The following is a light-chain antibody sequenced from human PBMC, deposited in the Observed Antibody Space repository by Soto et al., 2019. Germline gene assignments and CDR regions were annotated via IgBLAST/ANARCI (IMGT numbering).Light chain of an antibody. CDR1: QTISSW. V-gene: IGKV1-5*03. J-gene: IGKJ3*01. CDR2: KAS. CDR3: QQYNNWPPE. Sequence: IQLTQSPSSLSASVGDRVTITCRASQTISSWLAWYQQKPGKAPKLLIYKASTLKSGVPSRFSGSGSGTEFTLTISGLQSEDFAVYYCQQYNNWPPEFGPGTKVDIK.